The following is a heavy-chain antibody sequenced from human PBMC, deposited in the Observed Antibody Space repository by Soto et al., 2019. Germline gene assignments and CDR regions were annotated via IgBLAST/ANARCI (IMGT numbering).Heavy chain of an antibody. Sequence: ASVKVSCKASGYTFPSYYINWVREATGQGLEWMGWMNSNRGNTGYAQKFQGRVTMTRNTSISTAYMELSRLRSEDTAVYYCAGATAALYYDCGMGVWGQGTTVTVSS. J-gene: IGHJ6*02. V-gene: IGHV1-8*01. CDR3: AGATAALYYDCGMGV. D-gene: IGHD6-6*01. CDR2: MNSNRGNT. CDR1: GYTFPSYY.